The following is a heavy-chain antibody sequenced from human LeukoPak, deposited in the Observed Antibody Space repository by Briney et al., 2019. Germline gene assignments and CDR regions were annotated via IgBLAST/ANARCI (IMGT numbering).Heavy chain of an antibody. Sequence: PSETLSLTCTVSGGSISSYYWSWIRQPPGKGLEWIGYIYYSGSTNYNPSLKSRVTISVDTSKNQFSLKLSSVTAADPAVYYCARGLTMPQRPFDYWGQGTLVTVSS. V-gene: IGHV4-59*12. D-gene: IGHD1-1*01. CDR2: IYYSGST. CDR3: ARGLTMPQRPFDY. J-gene: IGHJ4*02. CDR1: GGSISSYY.